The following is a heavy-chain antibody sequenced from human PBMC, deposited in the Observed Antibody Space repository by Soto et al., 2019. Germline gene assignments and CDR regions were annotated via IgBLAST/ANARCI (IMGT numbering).Heavy chain of an antibody. D-gene: IGHD2-2*01. CDR3: ARAPKPRYCSSTSCSVGWYFDL. J-gene: IGHJ2*01. CDR1: GGSISSGGYY. Sequence: QVQLQESGPGLVKPSQTLSLTCTVSGGSISSGGYYWSWIRQHPGKGLEWIGYIYYSGSTYYNPSHKSRVTISVDTSKNQFSLKLSSVTAADTAVYYCARAPKPRYCSSTSCSVGWYFDLWGRGTLVTVSS. CDR2: IYYSGST. V-gene: IGHV4-31*03.